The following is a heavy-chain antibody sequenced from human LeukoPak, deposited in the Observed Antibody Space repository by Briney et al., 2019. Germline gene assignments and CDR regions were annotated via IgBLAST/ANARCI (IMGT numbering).Heavy chain of an antibody. D-gene: IGHD4-23*01. J-gene: IGHJ4*02. CDR3: ARWAPTTVVTPGFDY. Sequence: PSETLSLTCTVSGGSISSGGYYWSWIRQHPGKGLEWTGYIYYSGSTNYNPSLESRVTISVDTSKNQFSLKLSSVTAADTAVYYCARWAPTTVVTPGFDYWGRGTLVTVSS. CDR2: IYYSGST. V-gene: IGHV4-61*08. CDR1: GGSISSGGYY.